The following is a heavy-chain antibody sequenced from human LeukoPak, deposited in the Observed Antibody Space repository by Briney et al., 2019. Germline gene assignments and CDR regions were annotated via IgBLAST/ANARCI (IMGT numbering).Heavy chain of an antibody. CDR3: ASRDKGYYYGMDV. CDR1: GFTVSGNY. D-gene: IGHD5-24*01. CDR2: LYSGGST. V-gene: IGHV3-66*01. Sequence: GGSLRLSCAASGFTVSGNYMSWVRQAPGKGLEWVSLLYSGGSTHYADSVKGRFSISRDNSKNTLYLQMNSLRAEDTAVYYCASRDKGYYYGMDVWGQGTTVTVSS. J-gene: IGHJ6*02.